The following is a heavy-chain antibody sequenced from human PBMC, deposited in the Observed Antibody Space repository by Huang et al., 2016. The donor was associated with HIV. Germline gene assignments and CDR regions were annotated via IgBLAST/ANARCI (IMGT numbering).Heavy chain of an antibody. J-gene: IGHJ4*02. CDR3: ARESNIVVVPHTIKFFDY. CDR1: GGSFSNHV. D-gene: IGHD2-2*01. V-gene: IGHV1-69*01. CDR2: IIPIFGTT. Sequence: QVQLVQSGAEVKKPGSSVKVSCKASGGSFSNHVFSWVRQGPGQGREWMGGIIPIFGTTNYAQKCQGRVTITADESTGTAYLELSSLRSEDTAVYFCARESNIVVVPHTIKFFDYWGQGTLVTVSS.